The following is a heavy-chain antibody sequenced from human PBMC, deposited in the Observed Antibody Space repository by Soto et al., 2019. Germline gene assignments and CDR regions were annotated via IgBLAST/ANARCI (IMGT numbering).Heavy chain of an antibody. CDR3: ARGYCSSTSCYISYYYYYYYMDV. CDR1: GFTFSSYW. CDR2: INSDGSST. Sequence: EMQLVESGGGLVQPGGSLRLSCAASGFTFSSYWMHWVRQAPGKGLVWVSRINSDGSSTSYADSVKGRFTISRDNAKNTLYLQMNSLRAEDTAVYYCARGYCSSTSCYISYYYYYYYMDVWGKGTTVTVSS. J-gene: IGHJ6*03. V-gene: IGHV3-74*01. D-gene: IGHD2-2*02.